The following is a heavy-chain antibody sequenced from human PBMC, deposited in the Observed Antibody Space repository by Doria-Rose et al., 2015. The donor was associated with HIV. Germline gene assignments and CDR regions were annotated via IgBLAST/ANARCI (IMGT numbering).Heavy chain of an antibody. CDR1: GVSLSSPGMG. V-gene: IGHV2-26*01. Sequence: QVTLKESGPVLVKPTETLTLTCTVSGVSLSSPGMGVSWIRQPPGKALEWLSNIFSDDERYYKTSLKRRLTISRGTSKSQVVLTMTDMDPVDTATYYCARIKSSRWYHKYYFDFWGQGTLVIVSA. J-gene: IGHJ4*02. CDR3: ARIKSSRWYHKYYFDF. D-gene: IGHD6-13*01. CDR2: IFSDDER.